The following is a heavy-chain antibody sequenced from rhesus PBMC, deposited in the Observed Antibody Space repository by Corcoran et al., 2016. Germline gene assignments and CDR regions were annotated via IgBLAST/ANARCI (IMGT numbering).Heavy chain of an antibody. Sequence: QVQLQESGPGLVKPSETLSLTCAVSGYSISSGYYWGWIRQPPGKGLEYIGYISGWSRTTYYNPALNSRVTISKDTSRNQFSLKLSSVTAAYTAVYYCARRGAVAAADYWGQGVLVTVSS. CDR2: ISGWSRTT. D-gene: IGHD4-29*01. V-gene: IGHV4-99*01. CDR3: ARRGAVAAADY. J-gene: IGHJ4*01. CDR1: GYSISSGYY.